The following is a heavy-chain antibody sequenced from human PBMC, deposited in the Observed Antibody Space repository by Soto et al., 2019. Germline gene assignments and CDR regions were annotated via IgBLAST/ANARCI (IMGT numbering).Heavy chain of an antibody. J-gene: IGHJ4*02. V-gene: IGHV4-61*08. CDR3: ASHSGSYPYYFDY. CDR1: GGSISSGGYS. D-gene: IGHD1-26*01. CDR2: IYYSGST. Sequence: SETLSLTCAVSGGSISSGGYSWSWIRQPPGKGLEWIGYIYYSGSTNYNPSLKSRVTISVDTSKNQFSLKLSSVTAADTAVYYCASHSGSYPYYFDYWGQGTLVTVSS.